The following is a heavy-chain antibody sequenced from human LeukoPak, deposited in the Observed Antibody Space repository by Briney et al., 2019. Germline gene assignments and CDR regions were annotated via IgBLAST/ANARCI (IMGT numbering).Heavy chain of an antibody. V-gene: IGHV5-51*07. CDR2: IYPGDSDT. J-gene: IGHJ6*02. CDR1: GYSFTSYW. Sequence: GESLKISCKGSGYSFTSYWIGWVHQVPGKGLEWMGIIYPGDSDTRYSPSFQGQVTISADKSISTAYLQWSSLKASDTAMYYCARQPGVYYYGMDVWGQGTTVTVSS. CDR3: ARQPGVYYYGMDV. D-gene: IGHD2-8*01.